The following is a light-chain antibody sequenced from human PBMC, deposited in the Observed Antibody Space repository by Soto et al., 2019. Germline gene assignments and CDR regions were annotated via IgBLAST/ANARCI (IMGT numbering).Light chain of an antibody. V-gene: IGKV3-20*01. CDR2: GAS. CDR1: QSVSSK. CDR3: QQHGSSPRT. Sequence: EIVMTQSPATLSLSPGERATLSCRASQSVSSKLAWYQQKPGQAPRLLIYGASTRATGIPARVSGSGSGTDVTLTISRLEPEDFAVYYCQQHGSSPRTFGQGTRLEIK. J-gene: IGKJ5*01.